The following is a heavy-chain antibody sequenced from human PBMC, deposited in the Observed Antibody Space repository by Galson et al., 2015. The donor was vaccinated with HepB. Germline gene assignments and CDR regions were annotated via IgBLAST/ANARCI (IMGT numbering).Heavy chain of an antibody. D-gene: IGHD3-3*01. CDR3: ARDGGTYYDFWSGYYPGDY. CDR2: ISAYNGNT. CDR1: GYTFTSYG. J-gene: IGHJ4*02. Sequence: SVKVSCKASGYTFTSYGISWVRQAPGQGLEWMGWISAYNGNTNYAQKLQGRVTMTTDTSTSTAYMELRSLRSDDTAVYYCARDGGTYYDFWSGYYPGDYWGQGTLVTVSS. V-gene: IGHV1-18*04.